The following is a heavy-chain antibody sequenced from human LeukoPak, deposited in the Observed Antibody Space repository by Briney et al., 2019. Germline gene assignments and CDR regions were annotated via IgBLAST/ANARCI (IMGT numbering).Heavy chain of an antibody. CDR1: GFTFSSYG. CDR3: AKGRYTGSSFLDY. V-gene: IGHV3-30*18. CDR2: ISYDGSKK. J-gene: IGHJ4*02. Sequence: QPGRSLRLSCAASGFTFSSYGMHWVRQAPGKGLEWVALISYDGSKKYYSDSVQGRFTISRDNSKNTLYLQMNSLRPEDTAVYYCAKGRYTGSSFLDYWGQGTQVTVSS. D-gene: IGHD3-10*01.